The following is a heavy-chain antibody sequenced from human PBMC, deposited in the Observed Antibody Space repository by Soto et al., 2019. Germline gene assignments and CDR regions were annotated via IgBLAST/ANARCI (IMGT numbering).Heavy chain of an antibody. V-gene: IGHV3-11*01. CDR1: GLTFTDYF. J-gene: IGHJ4*02. Sequence: PGGSLRLSCAASGLTFTDYFMSWIRQAPGKGLEWVAYISSSGTSIYYANSVRGRFTISRDSAKNSLYLQMNSLRAEDTAIYYCARERVIAAAGYYFDYWGQGVPVTVSS. CDR2: ISSSGTSI. CDR3: ARERVIAAAGYYFDY. D-gene: IGHD6-13*01.